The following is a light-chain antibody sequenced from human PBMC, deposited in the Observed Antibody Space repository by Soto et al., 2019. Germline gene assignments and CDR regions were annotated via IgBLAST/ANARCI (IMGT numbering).Light chain of an antibody. Sequence: DIQMTQSPSSLSASVGDRVTIACRASQGISNYLAWYQQKQGRAPDLLIYAASTLQSGVPSRFSGSGSGTDFTLNISSLQPEDVATYYWQKYNSAPFTFGPGTKVDVK. J-gene: IGKJ3*01. CDR1: QGISNY. CDR2: AAS. CDR3: QKYNSAPFT. V-gene: IGKV1-27*01.